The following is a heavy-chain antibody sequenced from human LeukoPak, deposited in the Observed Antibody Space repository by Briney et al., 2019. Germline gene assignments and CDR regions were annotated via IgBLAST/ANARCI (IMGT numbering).Heavy chain of an antibody. Sequence: GGSLRLSCAASGFTFSDYTMNWVRLAPGKGLEWVSSIDSSSSYIYYADSVKGRFTISRDNAKKTLYLQMTRLRAEDTAMFYCAREWPERVPGMDVWGQGTTVTVSS. V-gene: IGHV3-21*01. CDR3: AREWPERVPGMDV. J-gene: IGHJ6*02. CDR1: GFTFSDYT. D-gene: IGHD5-12*01. CDR2: IDSSSSYI.